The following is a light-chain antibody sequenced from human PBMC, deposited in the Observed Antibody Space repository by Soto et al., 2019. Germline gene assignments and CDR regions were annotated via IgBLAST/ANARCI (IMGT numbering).Light chain of an antibody. Sequence: DIQMTQSPSSLSAPVGARVIITCRASRSIGTNLNWYQQKPGRAPKLLVFAASTLQYGVPSRFSGSGSGTDFTLTISSLQPEDFAIYSCHQSFSVPYTFGQGTRLE. CDR1: RSIGTN. V-gene: IGKV1-39*01. CDR2: AAS. J-gene: IGKJ2*01. CDR3: HQSFSVPYT.